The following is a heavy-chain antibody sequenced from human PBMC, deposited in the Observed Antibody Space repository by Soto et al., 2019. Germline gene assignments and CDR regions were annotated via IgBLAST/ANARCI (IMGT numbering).Heavy chain of an antibody. Sequence: EVQLVESGGGLVQPGGSLRLSCAASGFTFSDRFMDWVRQAPRKGLEWIGRAKSRARGFATQYADSVKGRFTVSRDESTSSFYLQMNTLNAGDTAVYYCASPKVAVDALRDRYFYFWGRGTLVTVSS. V-gene: IGHV3-72*01. D-gene: IGHD2-15*01. J-gene: IGHJ2*01. CDR3: ASPKVAVDALRDRYFYF. CDR1: GFTFSDRF. CDR2: AKSRARGFAT.